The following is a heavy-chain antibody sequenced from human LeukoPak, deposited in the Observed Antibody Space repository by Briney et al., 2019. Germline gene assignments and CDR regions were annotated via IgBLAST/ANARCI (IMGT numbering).Heavy chain of an antibody. D-gene: IGHD3-22*01. Sequence: SETLSLTCTVSGDSFSSYFWSWIRQPPGKGLEWIGYIYSSGNINYNPSLKSRVTISVDTSKNQFSLKLSSVTAADTAVYYCARLQNQYYYDSSGYFYFDYWGQGTLVTVSS. V-gene: IGHV4-59*08. CDR2: IYSSGNI. CDR3: ARLQNQYYYDSSGYFYFDY. CDR1: GDSFSSYF. J-gene: IGHJ4*02.